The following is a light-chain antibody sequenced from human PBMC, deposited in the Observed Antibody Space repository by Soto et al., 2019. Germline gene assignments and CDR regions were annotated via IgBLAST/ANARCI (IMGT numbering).Light chain of an antibody. CDR3: SSFGGSSV. Sequence: QSALTQPASVSGSPGQSVTISCTGTSSDIGAYNYVSWYQQHPGKVPKLIIFEVSNRPSGVPDRFSGSKSGNTASLTVSGLQAEDEADYYCSSFGGSSVFGTGTKVTVL. J-gene: IGLJ1*01. CDR2: EVS. V-gene: IGLV2-8*01. CDR1: SSDIGAYNY.